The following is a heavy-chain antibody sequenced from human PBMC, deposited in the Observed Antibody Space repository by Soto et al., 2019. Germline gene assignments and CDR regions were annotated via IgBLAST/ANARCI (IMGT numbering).Heavy chain of an antibody. V-gene: IGHV1-69*13. D-gene: IGHD2-2*01. CDR2: IIPIFGTA. CDR3: AREGLVLVPTTVNSDYYYYAMDV. Sequence: SVKVSCKASGGSFSSYAISWVRQAPGQGLEWMGGIIPIFGTANYAQKFQGRVTITADESTNTAYMELSSLRSEDTAVYYCAREGLVLVPTTVNSDYYYYAMDVWGQGTTVTVSS. CDR1: GGSFSSYA. J-gene: IGHJ6*02.